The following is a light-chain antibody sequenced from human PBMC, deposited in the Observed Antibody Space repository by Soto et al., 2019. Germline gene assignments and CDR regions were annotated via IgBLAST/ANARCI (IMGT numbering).Light chain of an antibody. V-gene: IGKV1-5*01. CDR2: DAS. CDR3: KQNNSSPRT. J-gene: IGKJ1*01. Sequence: MTQSRSTGSACVGDIVTIAFRASQSISSWLAFFQQKPGKAPKLLISDASSLASGVPSSFSGSGSGTEFALTISSLQPDDCLTYSYKQNNSSPRTLGQGTKVE. CDR1: QSISSW.